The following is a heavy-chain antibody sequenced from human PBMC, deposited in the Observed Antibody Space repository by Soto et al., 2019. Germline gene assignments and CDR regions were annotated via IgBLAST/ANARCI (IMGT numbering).Heavy chain of an antibody. Sequence: EVQLVESGGGLVKPGGSLRLSCAASGFTFSNAWMSWVRQAPGKGLEWVGRIKSKTDGGTTDYAEPVQGRFTISRDDSKNTLYLQMHSLKTVDTAVYYCTTGTFDSRGRYAREDFDCWGQGTLVAVSS. V-gene: IGHV3-15*01. CDR2: IKSKTDGGTT. CDR1: GFTFSNAW. J-gene: IGHJ4*02. CDR3: TTGTFDSRGRYAREDFDC. D-gene: IGHD6-19*01.